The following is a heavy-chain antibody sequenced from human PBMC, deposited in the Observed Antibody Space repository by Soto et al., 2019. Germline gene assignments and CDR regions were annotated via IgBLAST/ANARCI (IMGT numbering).Heavy chain of an antibody. V-gene: IGHV4-39*01. CDR1: GGSISSKGYF. D-gene: IGHD3-22*01. J-gene: IGHJ4*02. Sequence: QLQLQESGPGLVKPSETLSLTCAVSGGSISSKGYFWGWIRQPPGTGLEWIGTIYNSVTTYSNPSLKSRVTRSVDTSKNQFSLELRSVTAADPAVYYCATRTDSGYSVGYYWGQGTLVTVSS. CDR2: IYNSVTT. CDR3: ATRTDSGYSVGYY.